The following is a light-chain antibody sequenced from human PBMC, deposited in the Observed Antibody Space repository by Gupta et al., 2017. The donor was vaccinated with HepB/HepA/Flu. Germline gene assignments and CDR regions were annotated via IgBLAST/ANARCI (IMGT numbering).Light chain of an antibody. Sequence: QSALTQPASVSGSPGQSITISCTGTSSDVGGYNYVSWYQQHPGKVPKLMIYDVSKRPAGVANRFSGSKSGNTASLTLSGLQAEDEADYYCSSDTSTTTVVFGGGTKLTVL. CDR3: SSDTSTTTVV. CDR2: DVS. V-gene: IGLV2-14*03. CDR1: SSDVGGYNY. J-gene: IGLJ2*01.